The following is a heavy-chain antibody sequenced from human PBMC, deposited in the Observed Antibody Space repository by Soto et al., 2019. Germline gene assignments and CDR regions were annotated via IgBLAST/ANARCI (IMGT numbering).Heavy chain of an antibody. Sequence: EVQLVESGGGLIQPGGSLRLSCAASGFTVTSNYMSWVRQAPGKGLEWVSVIFSGGTTHYADSVKGRFTISRDNSKNTLYLLMNSLRVDDTAVYYCAREPRGGHNFDYWGQGTLVTVSS. CDR3: AREPRGGHNFDY. J-gene: IGHJ4*02. CDR1: GFTVTSNY. CDR2: IFSGGTT. V-gene: IGHV3-53*01. D-gene: IGHD3-10*01.